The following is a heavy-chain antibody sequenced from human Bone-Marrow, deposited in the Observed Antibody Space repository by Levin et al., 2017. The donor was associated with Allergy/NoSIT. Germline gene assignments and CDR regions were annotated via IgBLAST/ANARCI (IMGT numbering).Heavy chain of an antibody. CDR1: GASFSDSY. Sequence: SETLSLTCGVSGASFSDSYWTWIRQPPGKGLEWIGYVYLSGTTNYNPSLKTRVTISVDRSKNQFSLRLSSVTAADTAVYYCARVSSFDSSGYDFDSWGQGTLVTVSS. D-gene: IGHD3-22*01. CDR2: VYLSGTT. J-gene: IGHJ4*02. V-gene: IGHV4-59*01. CDR3: ARVSSFDSSGYDFDS.